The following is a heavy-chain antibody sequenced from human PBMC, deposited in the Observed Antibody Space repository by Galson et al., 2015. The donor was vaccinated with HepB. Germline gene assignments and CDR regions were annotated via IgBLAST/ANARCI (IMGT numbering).Heavy chain of an antibody. CDR3: ARPEWATVIAFDI. CDR2: IGGSGITT. D-gene: IGHD4-17*01. V-gene: IGHV3-23*01. Sequence: SLRLSCAASGFIFSSSAMSWVRQAPGKGLEWVSGIGGSGITTYYADSVKGRFTISRDNSKNTLYLQMNSLRAEDTAGYYCARPEWATVIAFDIWGQGTMATVSS. J-gene: IGHJ3*02. CDR1: GFIFSSSA.